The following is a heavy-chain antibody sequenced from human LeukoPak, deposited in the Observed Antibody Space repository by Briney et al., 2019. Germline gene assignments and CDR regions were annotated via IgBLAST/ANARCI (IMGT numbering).Heavy chain of an antibody. CDR3: ARHPDCSGGSCYSDFWFDP. CDR2: INAGNGNT. J-gene: IGHJ5*02. V-gene: IGHV1-3*01. D-gene: IGHD2-15*01. Sequence: ASVKVSCKASGYTFTSYAMHWVSQAPGQRLEWMGWINAGNGNTKYSQKFQGRVTITRDTSASTAYMELSSLRSEDTAVYYCARHPDCSGGSCYSDFWFDPWGQGTLVTVSS. CDR1: GYTFTSYA.